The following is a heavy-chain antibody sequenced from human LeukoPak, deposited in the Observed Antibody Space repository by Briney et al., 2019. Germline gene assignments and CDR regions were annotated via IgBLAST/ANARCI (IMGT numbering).Heavy chain of an antibody. D-gene: IGHD5-12*01. J-gene: IGHJ3*02. CDR2: INHSGST. Sequence: PSETLSLTCAVYGGSFSGYYWSWIRQPPGKGLEWIGEINHSGSTNYNPSLKSRVTISVDTSKNQFSLKLSSVTAADTAVYYCARGVASAFDIWGQGTMVTVSS. V-gene: IGHV4-34*01. CDR3: ARGVASAFDI. CDR1: GGSFSGYY.